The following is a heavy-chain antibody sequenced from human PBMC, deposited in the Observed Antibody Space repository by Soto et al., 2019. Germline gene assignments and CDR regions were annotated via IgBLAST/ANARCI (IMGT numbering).Heavy chain of an antibody. V-gene: IGHV1-18*04. Sequence: ASVKVSCKASGYTFTSYGISWVRQAPGQGLEWMGWISAYNGNTNYAQKLQGRVTMTTDTSTSTAYMELRSLRSDDTAVYYCARDAISEVQQARDPAFDIWGQGTMVTVPS. CDR3: ARDAISEVQQARDPAFDI. CDR1: GYTFTSYG. CDR2: ISAYNGNT. D-gene: IGHD1-1*01. J-gene: IGHJ3*02.